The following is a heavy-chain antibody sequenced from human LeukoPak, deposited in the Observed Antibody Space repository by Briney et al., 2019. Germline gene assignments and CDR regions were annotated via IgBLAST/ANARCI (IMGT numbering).Heavy chain of an antibody. J-gene: IGHJ6*03. CDR3: AKGGDDYALYYYYYMDV. Sequence: GGSLRLSCAASGFTFSSYWMYWVRQAPGKGLEWVSAISGSGGSTYYADSVKGRFTISRDNSKNTLYLQMNSLRAEDTAVYYCAKGGDDYALYYYYYMDVWGKGTTVTISS. CDR1: GFTFSSYW. D-gene: IGHD4-17*01. V-gene: IGHV3-23*01. CDR2: ISGSGGST.